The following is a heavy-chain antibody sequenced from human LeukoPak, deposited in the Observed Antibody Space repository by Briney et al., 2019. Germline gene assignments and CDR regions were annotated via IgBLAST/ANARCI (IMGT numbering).Heavy chain of an antibody. J-gene: IGHJ3*02. CDR1: GFTFSSYW. V-gene: IGHV3-7*01. D-gene: IGHD1-7*01. CDR2: IKQDGSEK. CDR3: AGRDNWNYLSAFDI. Sequence: EGSLRLSCAASGFTFSSYWMSWVRQAPGKGLEWVANIKQDGSEKYYVDSVKGRFTISRDNAKNSLYLQMNSLRAEDTAVYYCAGRDNWNYLSAFDIWGQGTMVTVSS.